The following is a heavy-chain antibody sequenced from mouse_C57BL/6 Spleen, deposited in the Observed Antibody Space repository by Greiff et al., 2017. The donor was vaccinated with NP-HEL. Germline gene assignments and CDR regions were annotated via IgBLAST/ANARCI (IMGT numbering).Heavy chain of an antibody. CDR2: INPSSGYT. J-gene: IGHJ4*01. V-gene: IGHV1-4*01. D-gene: IGHD1-1*02. Sequence: QVQLQQSGAELARPGASVKMSCKASGYTFTSYTMHWVKQRPGQGLEWIGYINPSSGYTKYNQKFKDKATLTAEKSSGTAYMRLRSLKSEDSAGSYCARGMVVRGAMDYWGQGTAVTVSS. CDR1: GYTFTSYT. CDR3: ARGMVVRGAMDY.